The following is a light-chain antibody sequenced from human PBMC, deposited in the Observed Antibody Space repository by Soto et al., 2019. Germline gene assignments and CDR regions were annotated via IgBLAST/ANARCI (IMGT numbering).Light chain of an antibody. Sequence: VMTMTQAPLSVSAGAGEGVSFWASQRVSTNLAWYQHIPGQAPRLLIYGASTRATDIPARFSGSGSGTEFTLTISSLQSEDFAFYYCQQYNNLPRTFGQRSKADIK. CDR3: QQYNNLPRT. CDR1: QRVSTN. CDR2: GAS. V-gene: IGKV3D-15*01. J-gene: IGKJ1*01.